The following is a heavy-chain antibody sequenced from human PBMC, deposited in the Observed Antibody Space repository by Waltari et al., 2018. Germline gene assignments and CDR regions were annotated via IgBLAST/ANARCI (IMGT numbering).Heavy chain of an antibody. CDR1: GGSISSSSYY. V-gene: IGHV4-39*01. Sequence: QLQLQESGPGLVKPPETLSLTCTVSGGSISSSSYYWGWIRQPPGKGLEWIGSIYYSGSTYYTPSLNSRVTISVDTSKNQFSLKLSSVTAADTAVYYCARHPAMTIMLWYFDLWGRGTLVTVSS. D-gene: IGHD2-8*01. J-gene: IGHJ2*01. CDR3: ARHPAMTIMLWYFDL. CDR2: IYYSGST.